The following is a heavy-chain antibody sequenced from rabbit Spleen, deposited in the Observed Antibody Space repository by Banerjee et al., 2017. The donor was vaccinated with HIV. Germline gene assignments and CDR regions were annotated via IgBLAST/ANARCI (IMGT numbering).Heavy chain of an antibody. CDR3: ARNYVNVFDP. Sequence: QLEESGGRLVQPGGSLTLSCKAYGFTISNFWMNWVRQAPGKGLEWIGIIYPITETTYYANWVNGRFTISSDNAQNTVDLQMNSLTAADTATYFCARNYVNVFDPWGPGTLVTVS. D-gene: IGHD1-1*01. J-gene: IGHJ2*01. CDR2: IYPITETT. CDR1: GFTISNFW. V-gene: IGHV1S7*01.